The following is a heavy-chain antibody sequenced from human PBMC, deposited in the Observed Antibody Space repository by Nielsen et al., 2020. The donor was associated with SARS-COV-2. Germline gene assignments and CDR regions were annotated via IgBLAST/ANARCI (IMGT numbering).Heavy chain of an antibody. D-gene: IGHD3-3*01. CDR1: GFTFSDYY. J-gene: IGHJ5*02. CDR2: ISSSSSYT. CDR3: ARACRPNDFWSGPVEGGWFDP. V-gene: IGHV3-11*06. Sequence: GGSLRLSCAASGFTFSDYYMSWIRQAPGKGLEWVSYISSSSSYTNYADSVKGRFTISRDNAKNSLYLQMNSLRAEDTAVYYCARACRPNDFWSGPVEGGWFDPWGQGTLVTVSS.